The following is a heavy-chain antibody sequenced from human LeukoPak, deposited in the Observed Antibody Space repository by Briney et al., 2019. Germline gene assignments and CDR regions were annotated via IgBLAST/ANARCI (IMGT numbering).Heavy chain of an antibody. V-gene: IGHV3-30*02. CDR1: GFTFSSYG. CDR2: IRYDGSNE. Sequence: GGSLRLSCAASGFTFSSYGMHWVRQAPGKGLEWVAFIRYDGSNEYYADSVKGRFTISRDNSKNTLYLQMNSLRAEDTAVYYCARDLARAFDIWGQGTMVTVSS. J-gene: IGHJ3*02. CDR3: ARDLARAFDI.